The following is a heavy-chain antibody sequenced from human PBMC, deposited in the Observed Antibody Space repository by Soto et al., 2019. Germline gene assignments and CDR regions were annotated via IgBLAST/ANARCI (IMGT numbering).Heavy chain of an antibody. CDR3: AREGPAPYYYYGMDV. V-gene: IGHV1-18*01. J-gene: IGHJ6*02. CDR2: ISGYNGNT. Sequence: QVQLVQSGGGVKKPGASVKGSCKTSGYSFTTYGISWVRQAPGQGLEWMGWISGYNGNTHYAQKFQGRVSMTTDTSTSTAYMELRSLRSDDTAVYYCAREGPAPYYYYGMDVWGQGTTVTVSS. CDR1: GYSFTTYG.